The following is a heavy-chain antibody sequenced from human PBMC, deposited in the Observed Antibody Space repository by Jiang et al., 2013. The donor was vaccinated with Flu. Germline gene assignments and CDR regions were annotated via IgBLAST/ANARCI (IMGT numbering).Heavy chain of an antibody. CDR1: GGSVSSDSHY. V-gene: IGHV4-61*01. J-gene: IGHJ6*02. D-gene: IGHD2-21*02. CDR2: IYYSGST. CDR3: ARDDPPLNVTHFYSGMDV. Sequence: SGSGLVKPSETLSLTCTVSGGSVSSDSHYWSWIRQPPGKGLEWIGYIYYSGSTNYNPSLKSRVTISVDTSKNQFSLKLRSVTAADTAVYYCARDDPPLNVTHFYSGMDVWGQGTTVTVSS.